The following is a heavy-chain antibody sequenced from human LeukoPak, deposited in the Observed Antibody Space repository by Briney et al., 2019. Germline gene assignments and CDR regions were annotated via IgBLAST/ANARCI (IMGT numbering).Heavy chain of an antibody. CDR1: GGSISSHY. Sequence: SETLSLTCTVSGGSISSHYWSWIRQPPGKGLEWIGYIYYSGCTNYNPSLKSRVTISVDTSKNQFSLKLSSVTAADTAVYYCARSRNYYYYMDVWGKGTTVTVSS. J-gene: IGHJ6*03. CDR3: ARSRNYYYYMDV. D-gene: IGHD2-2*01. V-gene: IGHV4-59*11. CDR2: IYYSGCT.